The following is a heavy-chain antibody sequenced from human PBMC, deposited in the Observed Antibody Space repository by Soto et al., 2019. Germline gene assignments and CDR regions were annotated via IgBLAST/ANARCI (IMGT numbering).Heavy chain of an antibody. J-gene: IGHJ4*02. D-gene: IGHD1-1*01. CDR1: GGSISSGGYY. CDR2: IYYSGST. V-gene: IGHV4-31*03. CDR3: ARAPTPTRQFDY. Sequence: PSETLSLTCTVSGGSISSGGYYWSWIRQHPGKGLEWIGYIYYSGSTYYNPSLKSRVTISVDTSKNQFSLKLSSVTAADTAVYYCARAPTPTRQFDYWGQGTLVTVSS.